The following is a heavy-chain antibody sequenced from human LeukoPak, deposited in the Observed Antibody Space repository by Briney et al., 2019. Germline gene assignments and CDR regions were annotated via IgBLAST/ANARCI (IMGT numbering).Heavy chain of an antibody. CDR1: GFTFSSYW. CDR2: INSDGSST. V-gene: IGHV3-74*01. D-gene: IGHD6-19*01. CDR3: ARMRVVAGTIGYGMDV. Sequence: PGGSLRLSCAASGFTFSSYWMHWVRQVLGKGLGWVSRINSDGSSTSYADSVKGRFTISRDNAKNTLYLQMNSLRAEDTAMYYCARMRVVAGTIGYGMDVWGQGTTVTVS. J-gene: IGHJ6*02.